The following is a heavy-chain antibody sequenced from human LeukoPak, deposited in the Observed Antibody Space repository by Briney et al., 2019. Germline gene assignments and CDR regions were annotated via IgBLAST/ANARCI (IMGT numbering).Heavy chain of an antibody. D-gene: IGHD5-12*01. J-gene: IGHJ4*02. CDR1: GGSFSSYY. CDR2: INHSGST. V-gene: IGHV4-34*01. Sequence: SETLSLTCAVYGGSFSSYYWSWIRQPPGKGLEWIGEINHSGSTNYNPSLKSRVTISVGTSKNQFSLKLSSVTAADTAVYYCARGSLVEMATDLDYWGQGTLVTVSS. CDR3: ARGSLVEMATDLDY.